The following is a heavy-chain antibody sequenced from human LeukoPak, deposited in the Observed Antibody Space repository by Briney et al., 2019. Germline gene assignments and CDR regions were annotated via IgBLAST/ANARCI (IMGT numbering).Heavy chain of an antibody. CDR3: ARVGSADYGDYRGAFDI. D-gene: IGHD4-17*01. J-gene: IGHJ3*02. Sequence: GESLKISCKASGYTFTSYGISWVRQAPGQGLEWMGWISAYNGNTNYAQKLQGRVTMTTDTSTSTAYMELRSLRSDDTAVYYCARVGSADYGDYRGAFDIWGQGTMVTVSS. CDR2: ISAYNGNT. CDR1: GYTFTSYG. V-gene: IGHV1-18*04.